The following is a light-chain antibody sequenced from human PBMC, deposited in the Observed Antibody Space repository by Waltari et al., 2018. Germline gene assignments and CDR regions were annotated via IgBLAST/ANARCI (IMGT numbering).Light chain of an antibody. J-gene: IGLJ2*01. CDR1: RIDVGGYNY. CDR3: CSYAGSYVV. CDR2: DVS. V-gene: IGLV2-11*01. Sequence: QSALTQPRSVSGSPGQSVTISCTRTRIDVGGYNYVSWYQQHPGKAPKLMIYDVSKRPSGVPDRFSGSKSGNTASLTISGLQAEDEADYYCCSYAGSYVVFGGGTKLTVL.